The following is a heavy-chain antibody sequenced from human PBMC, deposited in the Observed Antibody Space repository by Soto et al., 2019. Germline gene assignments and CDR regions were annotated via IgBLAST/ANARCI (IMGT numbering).Heavy chain of an antibody. CDR1: GFTFSRIW. Sequence: EVQLVESGGGLVQNGGSLRLSCAASGFTFSRIWMHWVRQAPGKGLVWVSRISSDGTTTNYVDSVRGRFTMSRDNAKNTLYLQLNSLKAEDTAVYYCAREEPVSSWSPLDYWGQGTLVTVSS. CDR2: ISSDGTTT. V-gene: IGHV3-74*01. CDR3: AREEPVSSWSPLDY. J-gene: IGHJ4*02. D-gene: IGHD6-13*01.